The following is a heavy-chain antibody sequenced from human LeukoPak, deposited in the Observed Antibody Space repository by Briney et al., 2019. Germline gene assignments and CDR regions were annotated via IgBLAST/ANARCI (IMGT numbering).Heavy chain of an antibody. CDR1: GGTFSSYA. CDR3: ARGSRSGDY. D-gene: IGHD3-10*01. J-gene: IGHJ4*02. CDR2: MNPNSGNT. Sequence: ASVKVSCKASGGTFSSYAISWVRRATGQGLEWMGWMNPNSGNTGYAQKFQGRVTMTRNISTSTAYMELSSLRSEDTAVYYCARGSRSGDYWGQGTQVTVSS. V-gene: IGHV1-8*02.